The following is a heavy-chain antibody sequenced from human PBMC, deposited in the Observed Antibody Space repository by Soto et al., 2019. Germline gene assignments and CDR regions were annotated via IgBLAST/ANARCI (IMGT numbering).Heavy chain of an antibody. CDR2: IYPEDSET. Sequence: GESLKISCKGSGYSFTNYWIGWVRQMPGKDLEWIGIIYPEDSETRYSPSFQGLVTISVDKSISTAYLQMNTLRAEDTAVYYCAKHARRENYRGLFDYWGQGTLVTVSS. J-gene: IGHJ4*02. CDR1: GYSFTNYW. V-gene: IGHV5-51*01. CDR3: AKHARRENYRGLFDY. D-gene: IGHD1-7*01.